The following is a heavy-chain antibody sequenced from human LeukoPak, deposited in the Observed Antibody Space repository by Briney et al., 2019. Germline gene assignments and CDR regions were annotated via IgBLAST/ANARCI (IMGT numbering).Heavy chain of an antibody. V-gene: IGHV4-59*01. D-gene: IGHD1-1*01. J-gene: IGHJ5*02. CDR1: GGSISSYY. CDR2: IYYSGST. Sequence: SETLSLTCTVSGGSISSYYWSWIRQPPGKGLEWIGYIYYSGSTNYNPSLKSRVTISVDTSKNQFSLKLSSVTAADTAVYYCARAGTTGRPTGWFDPWGQETLVTVSS. CDR3: ARAGTTGRPTGWFDP.